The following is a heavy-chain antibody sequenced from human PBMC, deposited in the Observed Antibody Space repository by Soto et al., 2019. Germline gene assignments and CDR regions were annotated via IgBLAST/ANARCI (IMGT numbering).Heavy chain of an antibody. CDR1: GFTFSSYG. CDR2: IWYDGSNK. D-gene: IGHD4-4*01. J-gene: IGHJ4*02. CDR3: ERDTDEGLPAY. Sequence: QVQLVESGGGVVQPGRSLRLSCAASGFTFSSYGMHWVRQAPGKGLGWVAVIWYDGSNKYYTDSVKGRFTISRDNSKTTLYLKTNSLSAEDTAVYYCERDTDEGLPAYWGQGTMVTVSS. V-gene: IGHV3-33*01.